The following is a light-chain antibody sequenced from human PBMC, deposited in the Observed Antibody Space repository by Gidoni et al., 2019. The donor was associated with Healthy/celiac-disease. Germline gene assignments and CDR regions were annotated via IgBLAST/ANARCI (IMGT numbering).Light chain of an antibody. CDR2: AAS. V-gene: IGKV1-39*01. J-gene: IGKJ3*01. CDR3: QQSYSTPRGFT. Sequence: DIQMTQSPSFLSASVGDRVTITCRASQSISSYLNWYQQKPGKAPKLLIYAASSLQSGVPSRFSGSGSGTDFTLTISSLQPEDFATYYCQQSYSTPRGFTFGPGTKVDIK. CDR1: QSISSY.